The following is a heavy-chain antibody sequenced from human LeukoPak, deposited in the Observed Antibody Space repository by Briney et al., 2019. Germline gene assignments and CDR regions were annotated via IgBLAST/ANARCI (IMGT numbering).Heavy chain of an antibody. CDR3: ARHDYSNYYFDY. CDR1: GGSISSSGYY. CDR2: IYYSGNT. D-gene: IGHD4-11*01. Sequence: SSETLSLTCTVSGGSISSSGYYWGWIRQPPGKGLEWVGSIYYSGNTYYSPSLKSRVTISVDTSKNQFSLKLSSVTAADTAVYYCARHDYSNYYFDYWGQGTLVTVSS. V-gene: IGHV4-39*01. J-gene: IGHJ4*02.